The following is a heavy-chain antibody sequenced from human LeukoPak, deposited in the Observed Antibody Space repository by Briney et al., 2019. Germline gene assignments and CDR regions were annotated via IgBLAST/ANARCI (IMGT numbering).Heavy chain of an antibody. CDR2: ISYDGSNK. CDR3: ARDLPHPIAAAGFDY. Sequence: PGGSLRLSGAASGFTFSSYAMHWVRQAPGKGLEWVAVISYDGSNKYYADSVKGRFTISRDNSKNTLYLQMNSLRAEDTAVYYCARDLPHPIAAAGFDYWGQGTLVTVSS. J-gene: IGHJ4*02. CDR1: GFTFSSYA. V-gene: IGHV3-30-3*01. D-gene: IGHD6-13*01.